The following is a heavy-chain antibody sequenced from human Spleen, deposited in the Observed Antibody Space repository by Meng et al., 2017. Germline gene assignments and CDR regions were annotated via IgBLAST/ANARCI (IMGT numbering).Heavy chain of an antibody. V-gene: IGHV7-4-1*02. D-gene: IGHD1/OR15-1a*01. CDR3: ARGEAEQNRFDH. CDR2: ISTITGKP. Sequence: QVRLVQSGSELKKAGASGKVSCKASGYTFSNYAMNWVRQAPGQGLEWMGWISTITGKPTYVHGFTGRFVFSVDTSVSTAYLQISSLKAEDTAVYYCARGEAEQNRFDHWGQGTLVTVSS. CDR1: GYTFSNYA. J-gene: IGHJ4*02.